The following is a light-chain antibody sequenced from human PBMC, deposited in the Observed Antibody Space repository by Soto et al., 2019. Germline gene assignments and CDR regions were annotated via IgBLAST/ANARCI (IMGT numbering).Light chain of an antibody. Sequence: EIVLTQSPGTLSLSPGDRATLSCRASQSVSSSYLAWYQQKPGQAPRLLIFGASSRATGIPDRFSGSGSGTDFTLTISRLEPEDFAVYYCQQYGRSPPITFGQGTRLEMK. CDR2: GAS. J-gene: IGKJ5*01. CDR3: QQYGRSPPIT. V-gene: IGKV3-20*01. CDR1: QSVSSSY.